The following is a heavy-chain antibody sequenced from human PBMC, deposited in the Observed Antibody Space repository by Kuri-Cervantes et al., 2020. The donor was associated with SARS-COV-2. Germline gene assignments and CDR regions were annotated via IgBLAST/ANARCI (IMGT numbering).Heavy chain of an antibody. Sequence: SETLSLTCAVNGGSFSDYYWNWIRQPPGKGLEWIGEIDHSGSTNYNPSLKSRVTVSVDTSKNQFSLKLGSVTAADTAVYYCGRHGVVTAPWAFDVWGQGTTVTVSS. CDR2: IDHSGST. J-gene: IGHJ3*01. D-gene: IGHD3-3*01. CDR3: GRHGVVTAPWAFDV. V-gene: IGHV4-34*01. CDR1: GGSFSDYY.